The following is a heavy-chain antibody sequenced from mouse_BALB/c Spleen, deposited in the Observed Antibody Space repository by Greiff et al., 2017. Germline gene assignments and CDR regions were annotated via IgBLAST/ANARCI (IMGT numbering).Heavy chain of an antibody. CDR3: ARGLIPPYYYAMDY. D-gene: IGHD6-5*01. CDR2: ISSGSSTI. CDR1: GFTFSSFG. V-gene: IGHV5-17*02. Sequence: VQLVESGGGLVQPGGSRKLSCAASGFTFSSFGMHWVRQAPEKGLEWVAYISSGSSTIYYADTVKGRFTISRDNPKNTLFLQMTSLRSEDTAMYYCARGLIPPYYYAMDYWGQGTSVTVSS. J-gene: IGHJ4*01.